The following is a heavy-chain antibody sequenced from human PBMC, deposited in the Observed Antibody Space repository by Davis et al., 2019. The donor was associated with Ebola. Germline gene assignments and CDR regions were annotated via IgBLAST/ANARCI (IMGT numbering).Heavy chain of an antibody. CDR3: ARDGINVYYYDSSGQGGFDY. Sequence: SVKVSCKASGGTFSSYAISWVRQAPGQGLEWMGGIIPIFGTANYAQKFQGRVTITRDTSASTAYMELSSLRSEDTAVYYCARDGINVYYYDSSGQGGFDYWGQGTLVTVSS. CDR2: IIPIFGTA. D-gene: IGHD3-22*01. CDR1: GGTFSSYA. V-gene: IGHV1-69*05. J-gene: IGHJ4*02.